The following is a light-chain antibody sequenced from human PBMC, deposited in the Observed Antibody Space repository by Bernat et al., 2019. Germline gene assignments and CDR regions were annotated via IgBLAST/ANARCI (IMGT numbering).Light chain of an antibody. J-gene: IGKJ4*01. CDR2: AAS. V-gene: IGKV1-9*01. Sequence: DIQLTQSPSFLSASVGDRVTITCRASQGISRYLAWYQPKPGTAPKLLLYAASTLQSGVPSRLSGSGSGTEFTLTISSLQPEDFATYYCQQLNSYPLTCGGGTKVEIK. CDR3: QQLNSYPLT. CDR1: QGISRY.